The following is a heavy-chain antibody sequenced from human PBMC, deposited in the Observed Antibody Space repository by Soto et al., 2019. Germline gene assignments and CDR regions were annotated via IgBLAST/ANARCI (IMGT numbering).Heavy chain of an antibody. V-gene: IGHV1-69*01. CDR1: GGTFSSYA. J-gene: IGHJ3*02. Sequence: QVQLVQSGAEVKKPGASVKVSCKASGGTFSSYAISWVRQAPGQGLEWMGGIIPIFGTANYAQKFQGRVMITADESTSTAYMELSSLRSEDTVVYYCASPNNGSGRHDFDIWGQGTMGTVAS. CDR2: IIPIFGTA. D-gene: IGHD3-10*01. CDR3: ASPNNGSGRHDFDI.